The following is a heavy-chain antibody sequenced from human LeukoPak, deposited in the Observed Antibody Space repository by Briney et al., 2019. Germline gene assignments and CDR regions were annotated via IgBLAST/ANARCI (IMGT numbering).Heavy chain of an antibody. CDR2: IYPSGNT. V-gene: IGHV4-61*02. CDR1: GDSISSSRHY. J-gene: IGHJ4*02. CDR3: PRDGLVTMELDY. Sequence: SETLSLTCTVSGDSISSSRHYWSWIRQPAGKGLEWVGRIYPSGNTNYNPSLKSRVTISLDTSKNQFSLNLRSVTAADTAVYYCPRDGLVTMELDYWGQGTLVTVSS. D-gene: IGHD3/OR15-3a*01.